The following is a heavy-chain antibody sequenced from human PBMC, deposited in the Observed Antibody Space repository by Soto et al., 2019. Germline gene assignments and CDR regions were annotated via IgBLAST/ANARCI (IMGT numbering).Heavy chain of an antibody. J-gene: IGHJ5*02. V-gene: IGHV2-5*02. D-gene: IGHD2-15*01. Sequence: QITLKESGPTLVKPTQTLTLTCTFSGFSLSTSGMGVGWIRQPPGKALEWLALIYWDDDKRYSPSLKSRLTIPKDTSKNQVVLTMTNMDPVDTATYYCAHRRAYCTGGSCYSSWFDPWGQGTLVTVSS. CDR1: GFSLSTSGMG. CDR3: AHRRAYCTGGSCYSSWFDP. CDR2: IYWDDDK.